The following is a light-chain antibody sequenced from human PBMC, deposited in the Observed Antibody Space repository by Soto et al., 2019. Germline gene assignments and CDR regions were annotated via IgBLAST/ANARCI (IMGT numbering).Light chain of an antibody. CDR2: GNN. J-gene: IGLJ2*01. CDR3: QSYDRSLSGYVV. V-gene: IGLV1-40*01. CDR1: SSNIGAGYD. Sequence: QSVLTQPPSVSGAPGQRVTISCTGSSSNIGAGYDVHWYQQLPGTAPKLLIYGNNNRPSGVPDRFSGSKSGPSASLAITGLQAEDEADYYCQSYDRSLSGYVVFGGGTKLTVL.